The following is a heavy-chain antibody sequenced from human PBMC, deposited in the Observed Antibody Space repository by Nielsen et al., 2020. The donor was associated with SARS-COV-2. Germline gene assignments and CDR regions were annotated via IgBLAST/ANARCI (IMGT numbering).Heavy chain of an antibody. J-gene: IGHJ4*02. Sequence: SLKISCAASGFTFSSYGMHWVRQAPGKGLEWVAVIWYDGSNKYYADSVKGRFTISRDNSKNTLYLQMNSLRAEDTAVYYCARAYYGSGDGPDYWGQGTLVTVSS. CDR2: IWYDGSNK. CDR1: GFTFSSYG. CDR3: ARAYYGSGDGPDY. D-gene: IGHD3-10*01. V-gene: IGHV3-33*01.